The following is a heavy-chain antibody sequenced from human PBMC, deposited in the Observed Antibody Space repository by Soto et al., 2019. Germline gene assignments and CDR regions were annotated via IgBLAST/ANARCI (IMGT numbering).Heavy chain of an antibody. Sequence: EVQLLESGGGLVQPGGSLRLSCAASEFTFSSYSMLWVRQAQGKGLEWVSGVNGGGDITYYAESLKGRFTISRDNSKNTLYLQMNSLRAEDTSVFYCARGHFGVTMDVWGQGTTVTVYS. D-gene: IGHD3-3*01. V-gene: IGHV3-23*01. J-gene: IGHJ6*02. CDR2: VNGGGDIT. CDR1: EFTFSSYS. CDR3: ARGHFGVTMDV.